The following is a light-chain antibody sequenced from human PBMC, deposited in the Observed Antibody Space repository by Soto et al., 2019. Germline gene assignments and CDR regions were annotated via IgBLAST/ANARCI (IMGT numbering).Light chain of an antibody. Sequence: QSVLTQPASVSGSPGQSITISCTGTSSDVGSYNLVSWYQQHPGKAPKLMIYEGSKRPSGVSNRFSGSKSGNTVSLTISGLQAEDEADYYCCSYAGSSTLDVVFGGGTKLTVL. CDR1: SSDVGSYNL. J-gene: IGLJ2*01. V-gene: IGLV2-23*01. CDR2: EGS. CDR3: CSYAGSSTLDVV.